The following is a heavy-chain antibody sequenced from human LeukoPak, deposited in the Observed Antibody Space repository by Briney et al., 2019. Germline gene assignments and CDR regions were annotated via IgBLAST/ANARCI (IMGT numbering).Heavy chain of an antibody. CDR3: AKAPPAATNYYYGMDV. Sequence: QPGRSLRLSCAASGFTFSSYGMHWVRQAPGKGLEWVAVISYDGSNKYYADSVKGRFTISRDDSKNTLYLQMNSLRAEDTAVYHCAKAPPAATNYYYGMDVWGQGTTVTVSS. CDR1: GFTFSSYG. J-gene: IGHJ6*02. D-gene: IGHD2-15*01. V-gene: IGHV3-30*18. CDR2: ISYDGSNK.